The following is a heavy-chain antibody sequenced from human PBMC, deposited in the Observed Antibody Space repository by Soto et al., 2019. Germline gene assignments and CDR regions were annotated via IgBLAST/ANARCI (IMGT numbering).Heavy chain of an antibody. J-gene: IGHJ4*02. V-gene: IGHV4-38-2*02. CDR1: GYSINSGYY. Sequence: KPSETLSLTCAVSGYSINSGYYWGWIRQSPGKGLEWIGSVFHSGTTYSTPSLKTRLTISVDTSKNQFSLDLNAVTAADTAVYYCVRDFGDLHDSWSGSDYWGQGITVTVSS. CDR3: VRDFGDLHDSWSGSDY. CDR2: VFHSGTT. D-gene: IGHD3-3*01.